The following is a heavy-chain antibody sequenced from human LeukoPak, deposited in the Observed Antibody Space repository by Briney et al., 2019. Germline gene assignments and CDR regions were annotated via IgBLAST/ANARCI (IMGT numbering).Heavy chain of an antibody. CDR3: ARSLPDLRGGYDSSGYNDY. Sequence: ASVKVSCKASGGTFSSYAISWVRQAPGQGLEWMGGIIPIFGTANYAQKFQGRVTITADESTSTAYMELSSLRSEDTAMYYCARSLPDLRGGYDSSGYNDYWGRGTLVTVSS. CDR2: IIPIFGTA. CDR1: GGTFSSYA. J-gene: IGHJ4*02. D-gene: IGHD3-22*01. V-gene: IGHV1-69*13.